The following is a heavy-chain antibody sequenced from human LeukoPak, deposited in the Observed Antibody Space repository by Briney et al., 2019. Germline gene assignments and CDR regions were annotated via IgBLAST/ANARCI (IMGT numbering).Heavy chain of an antibody. Sequence: SVKVSCKASGGTFSSYAISWVRQAPGQGLEWMGRIIPIFGTANYAQKFQGRVTITTDESTSTAYMELSSLRSEDTAVYYCAKTSSSQVLSFDYWGQGTLVTVSS. J-gene: IGHJ4*02. D-gene: IGHD6-6*01. CDR2: IIPIFGTA. V-gene: IGHV1-69*05. CDR3: AKTSSSQVLSFDY. CDR1: GGTFSSYA.